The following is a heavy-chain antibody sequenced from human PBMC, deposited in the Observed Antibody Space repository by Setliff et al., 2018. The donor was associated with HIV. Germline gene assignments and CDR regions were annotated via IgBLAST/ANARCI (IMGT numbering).Heavy chain of an antibody. CDR3: ARSDYVWGSYPDKLYY. Sequence: ASVKVSCKISGYTLTEVSMHWVRQAPGKGLEWMGRINPNTGGTNCAQRFQGRVTMTRDTSISTVYMEVSRLRSDDTAVYHCARSDYVWGSYPDKLYYWGQGTLVTVSA. J-gene: IGHJ4*02. CDR1: GYTLTEVS. CDR2: INPNTGGT. D-gene: IGHD3-16*01. V-gene: IGHV1-2*06.